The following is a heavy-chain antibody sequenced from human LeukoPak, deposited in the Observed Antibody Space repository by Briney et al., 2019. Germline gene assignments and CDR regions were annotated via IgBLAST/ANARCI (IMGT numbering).Heavy chain of an antibody. J-gene: IGHJ4*02. V-gene: IGHV1-24*01. CDR1: GYTLTELS. CDR2: FDPEDGET. CDR3: ATEILLITMVRGVSFGY. D-gene: IGHD3-10*01. Sequence: ASVKVSCKVSGYTLTELSMHWVRQAPGKGLEWMGGFDPEDGETIYAQKFQGRVTMTEDTSTDTAYMELRSLRSEDTAVYYCATEILLITMVRGVSFGYWGQGTLVTVSS.